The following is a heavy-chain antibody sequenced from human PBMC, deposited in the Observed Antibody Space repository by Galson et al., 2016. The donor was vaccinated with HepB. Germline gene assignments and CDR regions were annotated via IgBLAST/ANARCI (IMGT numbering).Heavy chain of an antibody. J-gene: IGHJ4*02. CDR3: VRESPGVSSYGSVDY. CDR2: IDSGSTTI. V-gene: IGHV3-48*03. Sequence: SLRLSCATSGFTFSGYNMNWVRQAPGRRLEWVSYIDSGSTTIFYADSVKGRFTISRDNAKNSLYPQMNSLRAEDTALYYCVRESPGVSSYGSVDYWGQGTLVTVSS. CDR1: GFTFSGYN. D-gene: IGHD5-18*01.